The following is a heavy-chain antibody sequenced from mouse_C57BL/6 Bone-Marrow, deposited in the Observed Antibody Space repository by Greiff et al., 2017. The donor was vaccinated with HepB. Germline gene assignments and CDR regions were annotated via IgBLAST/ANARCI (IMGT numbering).Heavy chain of an antibody. Sequence: EVKLMESGGGLVKPGGSLKLSCAASGFTFSDYGMHWVRQAPEKWLEWVAYISSGSSTIYYADTVKGRFTISRDNAKNTLFLQMTSLRSEDTTMYYCARHFDVWGTGTTVTVSS. V-gene: IGHV5-17*01. CDR2: ISSGSSTI. J-gene: IGHJ1*03. CDR1: GFTFSDYG. CDR3: ARHFDV.